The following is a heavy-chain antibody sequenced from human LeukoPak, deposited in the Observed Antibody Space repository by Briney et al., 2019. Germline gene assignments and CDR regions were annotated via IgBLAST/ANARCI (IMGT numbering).Heavy chain of an antibody. Sequence: GGSLRLSCAASGFTFSDYYMSWIRQAPGKGLERVSYISSSGSTIYYADSVKGRFTISRDNAKNSLYLQMNSLRAEDTAVYYCARDKNYGDYAFPYYYYYGMDVWGQGTTVTVSS. D-gene: IGHD4-17*01. CDR2: ISSSGSTI. J-gene: IGHJ6*02. CDR1: GFTFSDYY. CDR3: ARDKNYGDYAFPYYYYYGMDV. V-gene: IGHV3-11*01.